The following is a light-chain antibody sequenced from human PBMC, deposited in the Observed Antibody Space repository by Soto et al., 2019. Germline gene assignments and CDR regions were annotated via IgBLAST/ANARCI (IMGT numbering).Light chain of an antibody. CDR1: QGIRND. CDR3: LQDYNYPRT. V-gene: IGKV1-6*01. CDR2: AAS. J-gene: IGKJ1*01. Sequence: AIQMTQSPSSLSASVGDRVTVTCRASQGIRNDLTWYQQKPGKAPELLIYAASTLQSGVPSRFSGSGFGTDFTLTISSLQPEDFATYYCLQDYNYPRTFGQGTKVEL.